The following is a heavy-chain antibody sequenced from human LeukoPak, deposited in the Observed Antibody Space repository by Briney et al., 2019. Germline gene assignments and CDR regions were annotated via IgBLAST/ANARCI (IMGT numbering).Heavy chain of an antibody. CDR1: GFTFSSYS. D-gene: IGHD3-22*01. CDR2: ISSSSSTI. CDR3: ARDEGYYDSSGYYSNYFDY. J-gene: IGHJ4*02. V-gene: IGHV3-48*01. Sequence: GGSLRPSCAASGFTFSSYSMNWVRQAPGKGLEWVSYISSSSSTIYYADSVKGRFTISRDNAKSSLYLQMNSLRAEDTAVYYCARDEGYYDSSGYYSNYFDYWGQGTLVTVSS.